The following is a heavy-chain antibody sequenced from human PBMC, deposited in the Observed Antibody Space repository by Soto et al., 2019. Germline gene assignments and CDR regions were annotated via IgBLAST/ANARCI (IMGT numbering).Heavy chain of an antibody. CDR2: ISYDGSNK. Sequence: QVQLVESGGGVVQPGRSLRLSCAASGFTFSSYGMHWVRQAPGKGLEWVAVISYDGSNKYYADSVKGRFTISRDNSKNPLYLQMNSRRAEDTAVYYCAKDWRSSRLYYYYGMDVWGQGTTVTVSS. D-gene: IGHD6-13*01. V-gene: IGHV3-30*18. J-gene: IGHJ6*02. CDR3: AKDWRSSRLYYYYGMDV. CDR1: GFTFSSYG.